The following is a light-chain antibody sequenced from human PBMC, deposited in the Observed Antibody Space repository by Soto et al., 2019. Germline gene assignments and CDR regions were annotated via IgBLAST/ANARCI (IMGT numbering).Light chain of an antibody. CDR1: SSDVGGYNY. J-gene: IGLJ3*02. CDR3: SSYTSSSTLL. Sequence: QSALTQPASVSGSPGQSITISCTGTSSDVGGYNYVSWYQQHPGKAPKLMIYEVSNRPSGVSNRFSGSKSGNTASLTISGLRAEDEADYYCSSYTSSSTLLFGGRTKLTVL. CDR2: EVS. V-gene: IGLV2-14*01.